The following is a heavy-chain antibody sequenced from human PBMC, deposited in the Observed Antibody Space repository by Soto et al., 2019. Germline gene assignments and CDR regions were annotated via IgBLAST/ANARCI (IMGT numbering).Heavy chain of an antibody. CDR3: ARETRARFDP. CDR1: GASITSGGFS. J-gene: IGHJ5*02. Sequence: TKSVTSAVAGASITSGGFSWTWIRQPPGKGLDWIGYIYESGTTYSNPSLKSRVTISLDKSKNQFSLRLNSVTAADTALYYCARETRARFDPWGQGTLVTVSS. CDR2: IYESGTT. V-gene: IGHV4-30-2*01.